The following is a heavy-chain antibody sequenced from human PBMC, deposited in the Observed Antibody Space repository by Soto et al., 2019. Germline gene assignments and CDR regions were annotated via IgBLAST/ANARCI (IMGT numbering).Heavy chain of an antibody. CDR2: IIPIFGTA. Sequence: GASVKVSFKASGGTFSSYAIRWVRQAPGQGLEWMGGIIPIFGTANYAQKFQGRVTITADESTSTAYMELSSLRSEDTAVYYCASDFVVTKYYYYGMDVWGQGTTVTVS. J-gene: IGHJ6*02. V-gene: IGHV1-69*13. CDR3: ASDFVVTKYYYYGMDV. D-gene: IGHD2-2*01. CDR1: GGTFSSYA.